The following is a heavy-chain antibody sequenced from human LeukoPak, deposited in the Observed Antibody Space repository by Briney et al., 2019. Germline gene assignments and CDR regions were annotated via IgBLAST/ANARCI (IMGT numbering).Heavy chain of an antibody. J-gene: IGHJ5*02. Sequence: SETLSLTCTVSGGSISSSSYYWGWIRQPPGKGLEWIGSIYHSGSTYHNPSLKSRVTISVDTSKNQFSLKLRSVTAADTAVYYCARPTARLGWFDPWGQGTLVTVSS. CDR2: IYHSGST. V-gene: IGHV4-39*07. CDR1: GGSISSSSYY. CDR3: ARPTARLGWFDP. D-gene: IGHD6-6*01.